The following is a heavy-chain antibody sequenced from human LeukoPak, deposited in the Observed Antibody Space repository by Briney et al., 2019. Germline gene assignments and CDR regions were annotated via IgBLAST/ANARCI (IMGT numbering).Heavy chain of an antibody. V-gene: IGHV1-8*03. Sequence: ASVKVSCKASGYIFTSLDINWVRQAPGQGLEWMGWMNPNNGKTAYAQKFQGRVTITRNTAITTAYMELSSPRSDDTAVYYCARGHVSGGGLYYFNSWGQGTLVTVSS. CDR3: ARGHVSGGGLYYFNS. CDR1: GYIFTSLD. CDR2: MNPNNGKT. D-gene: IGHD2-8*02. J-gene: IGHJ4*02.